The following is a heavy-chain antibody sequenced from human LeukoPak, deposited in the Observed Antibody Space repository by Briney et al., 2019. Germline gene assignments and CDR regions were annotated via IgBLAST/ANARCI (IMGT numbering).Heavy chain of an antibody. Sequence: MASETLSLTCTVSGGSISSSSYYWGWIRQPPGKGLEWIGSIYYSGSTYYNPSLKSRVTISVDTSKNQFSLKLSSVTAADTTVYYYARTGPGTKRQNFDYWGQGTLVTVSS. J-gene: IGHJ4*02. D-gene: IGHD1-1*01. CDR2: IYYSGST. V-gene: IGHV4-39*01. CDR3: ARTGPGTKRQNFDY. CDR1: GGSISSSSYY.